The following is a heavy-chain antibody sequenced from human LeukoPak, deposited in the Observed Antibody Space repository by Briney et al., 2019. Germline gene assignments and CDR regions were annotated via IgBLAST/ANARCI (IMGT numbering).Heavy chain of an antibody. CDR1: GYTFTGYY. J-gene: IGHJ4*02. Sequence: ASVKVSCKASGYTFTGYYMHWVRQAPGQGLEWMGWINPNSGGTNYAQKFQGRVTMTRDTSISTAYMELSRLRSDDTAVYYCARDSGTYYDFWSGSQGYFDYWGQGTLVTVSS. CDR2: INPNSGGT. D-gene: IGHD3-3*01. CDR3: ARDSGTYYDFWSGSQGYFDY. V-gene: IGHV1-2*02.